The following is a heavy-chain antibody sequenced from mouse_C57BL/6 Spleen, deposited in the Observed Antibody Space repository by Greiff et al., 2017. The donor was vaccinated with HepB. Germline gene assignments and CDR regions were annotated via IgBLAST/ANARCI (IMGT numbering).Heavy chain of an antibody. CDR1: GFNIKDDY. J-gene: IGHJ2*01. V-gene: IGHV14-4*01. D-gene: IGHD1-2*01. CDR3: TTRITTPFDY. Sequence: VQLQQSGAELVRPGASVKLSCTASGFNIKDDYMHWVKQRPEQGLEWIGWIDPENGDTEYASKFQGKATITADTSSNTAYLQLSSLTSEDTAVYYCTTRITTPFDYWGQGTTLTVSS. CDR2: IDPENGDT.